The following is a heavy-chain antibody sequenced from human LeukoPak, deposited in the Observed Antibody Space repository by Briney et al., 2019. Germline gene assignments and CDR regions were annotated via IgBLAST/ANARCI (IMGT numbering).Heavy chain of an antibody. Sequence: GGSLTLSCAASGFTFSSYSMNRVRQAPGKGLEWVSSISSSSSYIYYADSVKGRFTISRDNAKNSLYLQMNSLRAEDTAVYYCARVDQDWFDPWGQGTLVTVSS. J-gene: IGHJ5*02. CDR2: ISSSSSYI. V-gene: IGHV3-21*01. CDR3: ARVDQDWFDP. CDR1: GFTFSSYS.